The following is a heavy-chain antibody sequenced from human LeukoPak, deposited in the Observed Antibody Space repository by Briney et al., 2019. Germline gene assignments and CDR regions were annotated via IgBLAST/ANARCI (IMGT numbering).Heavy chain of an antibody. Sequence: GGSLRLSCAASGFTFSSYWMSWVRQAPGKGLEWVANIKQDGSEKYYVDSVKGRFTISRDNAKNSLYLQMNSLRAEDTAVYYCARRGWFGEFLDYYYYGVDVWGKGTTVTISS. CDR3: ARRGWFGEFLDYYYYGVDV. J-gene: IGHJ6*04. CDR2: IKQDGSEK. D-gene: IGHD3-10*01. CDR1: GFTFSSYW. V-gene: IGHV3-7*03.